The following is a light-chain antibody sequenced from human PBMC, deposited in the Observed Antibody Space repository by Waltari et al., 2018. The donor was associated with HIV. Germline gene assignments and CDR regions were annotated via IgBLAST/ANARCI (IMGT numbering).Light chain of an antibody. CDR3: CSYAGSSTVV. CDR2: DVS. Sequence: QSALTQPASVSGSPGQSITISCTGTSSDVGGYHYVSWYQQPPGKAPKLMIYDVSKRPSGVSNRFSGSKSGNTASLTISGLQAEDEADYYCCSYAGSSTVVFGGGTKLTVL. V-gene: IGLV2-23*02. J-gene: IGLJ2*01. CDR1: SSDVGGYHY.